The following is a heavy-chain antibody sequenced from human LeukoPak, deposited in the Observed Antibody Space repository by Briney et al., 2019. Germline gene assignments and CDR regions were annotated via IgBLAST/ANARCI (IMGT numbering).Heavy chain of an antibody. J-gene: IGHJ6*03. CDR2: IYYSGST. Sequence: SETLSLTCTVSGGSISSYYWSWIRQPPGKGLEWIGYIYYSGSTNYNPSLKSRVTISVDTSKNQFSLKLSSVTAADTAVYYCARESAATRSLYYYYYMDVWGKGTTVTISS. D-gene: IGHD2-15*01. CDR3: ARESAATRSLYYYYYMDV. V-gene: IGHV4-59*01. CDR1: GGSISSYY.